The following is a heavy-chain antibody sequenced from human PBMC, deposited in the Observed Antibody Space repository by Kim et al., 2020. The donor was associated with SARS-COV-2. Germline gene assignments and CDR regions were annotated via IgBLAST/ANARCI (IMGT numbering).Heavy chain of an antibody. V-gene: IGHV3-33*01. CDR1: GFTFSSYG. CDR3: ARDGVRVAAAGHTPNFDY. CDR2: IWYDGSNK. D-gene: IGHD6-13*01. J-gene: IGHJ4*02. Sequence: GGSLRLSCAASGFTFSSYGMHWVRQAPGKGLEWVAVIWYDGSNKYYADSVKGRFTISRDNSKNTLYLQMNSLRAEDTAVYYCARDGVRVAAAGHTPNFDYWGQGTLVTVSS.